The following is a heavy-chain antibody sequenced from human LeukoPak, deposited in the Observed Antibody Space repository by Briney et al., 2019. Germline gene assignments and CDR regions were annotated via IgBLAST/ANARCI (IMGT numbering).Heavy chain of an antibody. D-gene: IGHD1-20*01. CDR3: ARLPSITGTPDY. V-gene: IGHV4-4*09. CDR1: GGSISSYY. Sequence: SETLSLTCTVSGGSISSYYLSWIRQPPGKGLEWIWYIYTSGSTNYNPSLKSRVTISVDTSKSQFSLKLSSVTAADTAVYYCARLPSITGTPDYWGQGTLVTVSS. J-gene: IGHJ4*02. CDR2: IYTSGST.